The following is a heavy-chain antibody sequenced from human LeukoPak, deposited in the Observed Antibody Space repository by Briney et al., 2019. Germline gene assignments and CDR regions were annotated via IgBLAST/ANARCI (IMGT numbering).Heavy chain of an antibody. J-gene: IGHJ4*02. Sequence: PGGSLRLSCAASGFTFDDYGMSWVRQAPGKGLEWVSGINWNGGSTGYADSVKGRFTISRDNAKNSLYLQMNSLRAEDTALYYCAKASSSGWPHYYFDYWGQGTLVTVSS. CDR1: GFTFDDYG. D-gene: IGHD6-19*01. V-gene: IGHV3-20*04. CDR2: INWNGGST. CDR3: AKASSSGWPHYYFDY.